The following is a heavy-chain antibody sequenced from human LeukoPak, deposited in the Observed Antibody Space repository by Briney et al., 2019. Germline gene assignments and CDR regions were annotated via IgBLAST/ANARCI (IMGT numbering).Heavy chain of an antibody. CDR3: ARSGTIFGVVTL. D-gene: IGHD3-3*01. CDR1: GYTFTSYY. V-gene: IGHV1-46*01. CDR2: INPSGDST. J-gene: IGHJ4*02. Sequence: GASVKVSCKASGYTFTSYYIHWERQALGQGLEWMGVINPSGDSTNYAQKFQGRVTMTRDTSTSTVHMELSSLRSEDTAVYYCARSGTIFGVVTLWGQGTLVTVSS.